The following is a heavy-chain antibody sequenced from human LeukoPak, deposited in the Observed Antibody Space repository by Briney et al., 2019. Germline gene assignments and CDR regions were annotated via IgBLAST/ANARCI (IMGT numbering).Heavy chain of an antibody. CDR1: GGSINSGDYY. V-gene: IGHV4-30-4*01. Sequence: PSETLSLTCTVSGGSINSGDYYWSWIRQPPGKGLEWIGYIYYSRSTYYNPSLKSRVTISLDTSKNQFSLKLSSVTAADTAVYYCARYSHPIQAAFDYWGQGTLVTVSS. CDR3: ARYSHPIQAAFDY. CDR2: IYYSRST. D-gene: IGHD2-21*01. J-gene: IGHJ4*02.